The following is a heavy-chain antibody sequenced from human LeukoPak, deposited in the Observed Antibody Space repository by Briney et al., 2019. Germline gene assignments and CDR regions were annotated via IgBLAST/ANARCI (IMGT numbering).Heavy chain of an antibody. V-gene: IGHV3-74*01. D-gene: IGHD1-7*01. CDR2: IDYDGSIT. CDR3: VKDLGGNYDY. J-gene: IGHJ4*02. CDR1: GFTFSGYW. Sequence: PGGSLRLSCAASGFTFSGYWIHWVRQVPGKGLVWVSRIDYDGSITNYADSVKGRFTISRDNARNTLYLQMNSLRVDDTAVYYCVKDLGGNYDYWGQGTLVTVSS.